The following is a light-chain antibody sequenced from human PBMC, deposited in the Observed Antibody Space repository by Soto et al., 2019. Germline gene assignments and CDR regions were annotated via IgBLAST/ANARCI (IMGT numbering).Light chain of an antibody. CDR3: CSYAGSSTDVV. CDR1: SSDVGSYIL. Sequence: QSVLTQPASVSGSPGQSITISCTGTSSDVGSYILVSWYQQHPGKAPKLMIYEGSKRPSGVSNRFSGSKSGNTASLTISGLQAEDEADYYCCSYAGSSTDVVFGGGTKLPS. CDR2: EGS. J-gene: IGLJ2*01. V-gene: IGLV2-23*01.